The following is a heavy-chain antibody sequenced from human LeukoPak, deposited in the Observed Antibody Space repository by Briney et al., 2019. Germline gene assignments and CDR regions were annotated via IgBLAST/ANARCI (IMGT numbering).Heavy chain of an antibody. Sequence: SETLSLTCAVSGGSISSGGYSWSWIRQPPGKGLEWIGYIYHSGSTYYNPSLTSRVTISVDRSKNQFSLKLSSVTAADTAVYYCARGPNPMVRGVTLFDYRGQGTLVTVSS. CDR1: GGSISSGGYS. CDR3: ARGPNPMVRGVTLFDY. CDR2: IYHSGST. D-gene: IGHD3-10*01. V-gene: IGHV4-30-2*01. J-gene: IGHJ4*02.